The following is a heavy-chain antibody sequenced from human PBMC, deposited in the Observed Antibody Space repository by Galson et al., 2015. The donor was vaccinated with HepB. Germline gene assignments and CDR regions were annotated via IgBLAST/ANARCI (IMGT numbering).Heavy chain of an antibody. CDR3: AKSPTMVYYYYYVDV. Sequence: SLRLSCAASGFTFSNYAMHWVRQAPGKGLEWVSGISWNSGGIGYADSVKGRFTISRDNAKNSLYLQMNSLRAEDTALYYCAKSPTMVYYYYYVDVWGKGTTVTVSS. V-gene: IGHV3-9*01. CDR2: ISWNSGGI. D-gene: IGHD3-10*01. CDR1: GFTFSNYA. J-gene: IGHJ6*03.